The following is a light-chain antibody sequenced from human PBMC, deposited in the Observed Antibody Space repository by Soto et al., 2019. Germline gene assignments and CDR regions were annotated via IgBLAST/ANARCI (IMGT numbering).Light chain of an antibody. V-gene: IGKV3-15*01. CDR1: QSINAH. CDR2: GAS. Sequence: EVVMTQSPATLSVSPGERVTLSCRASQSINAHLAWYQQKPGQAPRLLIHGASTRATGIPARFSGSGFGTEFILTISSLQYEDFAVYYCLQYNTWLSTFGQGTKVELQ. J-gene: IGKJ1*01. CDR3: LQYNTWLST.